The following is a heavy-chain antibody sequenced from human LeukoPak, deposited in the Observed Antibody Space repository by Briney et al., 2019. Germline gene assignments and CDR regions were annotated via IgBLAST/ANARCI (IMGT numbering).Heavy chain of an antibody. CDR3: ARADENFDV. J-gene: IGHJ4*02. V-gene: IGHV3-23*01. Sequence: PGGSLRLSCATSGFTFYDYAMSWVRQAPGKGLEWVSAISNNGGTTYNADSVKGRFTISRDNAKNSLYLQMSSLRDEDTAVYYCARADENFDVWGQGTLVTVSS. CDR2: ISNNGGTT. CDR1: GFTFYDYA.